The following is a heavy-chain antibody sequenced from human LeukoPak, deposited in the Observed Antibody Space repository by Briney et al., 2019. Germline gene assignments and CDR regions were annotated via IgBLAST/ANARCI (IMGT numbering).Heavy chain of an antibody. J-gene: IGHJ6*03. CDR1: GGSISSYY. D-gene: IGHD3-16*01. V-gene: IGHV4-59*01. Sequence: SETLSLTCTVSGGSISSYYWSWIRQPPGKGLEWIGYIYYSGSANYNPSLKSRVTISVDTSKNQISLKLSSVTAADTAVYYCARDAYDYVWGSYGLYYYYMDVWGKGTTVTVSS. CDR2: IYYSGSA. CDR3: ARDAYDYVWGSYGLYYYYMDV.